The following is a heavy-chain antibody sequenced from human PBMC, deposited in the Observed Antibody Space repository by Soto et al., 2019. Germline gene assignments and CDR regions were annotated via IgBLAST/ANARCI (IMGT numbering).Heavy chain of an antibody. V-gene: IGHV1-69*01. Sequence: QVQLVQSGPEVRKPGSSVKVSCKASRGAFTTYAISWVRQAPGQGLEWMGGIIPMFGTTNYAQKFQGRLTFTADESTSTAYMGLSCLRSGDTAMLYCAGYNGNERGMEVWGQGTTVTVSS. CDR3: AGYNGNERGMEV. D-gene: IGHD1-20*01. J-gene: IGHJ6*02. CDR2: IIPMFGTT. CDR1: RGAFTTYA.